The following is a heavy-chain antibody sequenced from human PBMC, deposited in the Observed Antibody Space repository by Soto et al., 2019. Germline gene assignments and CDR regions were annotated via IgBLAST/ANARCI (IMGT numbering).Heavy chain of an antibody. V-gene: IGHV3-23*01. D-gene: IGHD1-1*01. CDR3: ANATATEGGAFEI. J-gene: IGHJ3*02. CDR2: ILVGGST. Sequence: GGSLRLSCAVSGFICSSYDMSWVRQAPGKGLEWVSTILVGGSTHYEDSVKGRFTISRDTSKNTVYLQMNGLTAGDTAVYYCANATATEGGAFEINGEGTLISVSS. CDR1: GFICSSYD.